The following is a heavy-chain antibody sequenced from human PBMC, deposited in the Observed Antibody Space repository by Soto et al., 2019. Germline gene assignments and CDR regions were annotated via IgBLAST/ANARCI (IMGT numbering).Heavy chain of an antibody. J-gene: IGHJ6*02. V-gene: IGHV4-59*12. Sequence: SETLSLTCTVSGGFISTYFWSWIRQVPGKGPEWIGYIFYNGTTNYNPSLKSRVTISVDKSKNQFSLKLSSVTAADTAVYYCARAMDGYSLTYYYGMDVWGQGTTVTVSS. D-gene: IGHD5-18*01. CDR1: GGFISTYF. CDR2: IFYNGTT. CDR3: ARAMDGYSLTYYYGMDV.